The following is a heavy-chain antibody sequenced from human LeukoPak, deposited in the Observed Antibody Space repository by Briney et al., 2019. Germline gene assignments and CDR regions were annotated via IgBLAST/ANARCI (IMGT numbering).Heavy chain of an antibody. V-gene: IGHV4-59*11. CDR1: GVSISGHY. J-gene: IGHJ4*02. Sequence: PSETLSLTCSVSGVSISGHYWSWIRQPPGKGLEWIGYIYYSGSTNYNSSLKSRVTISVDTSTNQFSLKLSSMTAADTAVYYCARTEYSSGWYFDYWGRGTLVTVSS. CDR2: IYYSGST. D-gene: IGHD6-19*01. CDR3: ARTEYSSGWYFDY.